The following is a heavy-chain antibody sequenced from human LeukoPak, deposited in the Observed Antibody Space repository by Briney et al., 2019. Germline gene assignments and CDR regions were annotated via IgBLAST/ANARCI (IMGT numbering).Heavy chain of an antibody. J-gene: IGHJ5*02. CDR3: ARDALYIPIAAQKNWFDP. CDR2: IIPILGIA. Sequence: GASVKVSCKASGGTFSSYAISWVRQAPGQGLEWMGRIIPILGIANYAQKFQGRVTITADKSTSTAYMELSSLRSEDTAVYCCARDALYIPIAAQKNWFDPWGQGTLVTVSS. V-gene: IGHV1-69*04. CDR1: GGTFSSYA. D-gene: IGHD6-6*01.